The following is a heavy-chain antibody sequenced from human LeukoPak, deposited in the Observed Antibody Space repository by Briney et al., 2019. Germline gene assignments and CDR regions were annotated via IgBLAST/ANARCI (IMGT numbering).Heavy chain of an antibody. D-gene: IGHD4/OR15-4a*01. CDR3: ARESRKLTTIDY. CDR2: INPSSGGT. CDR1: GYTFTGYY. V-gene: IGHV1-2*02. Sequence: ASVKVSCKASGYTFTGYYMHWVRQAPGQGLEWMGWINPSSGGTNYAQKFQGRVTMTRDTSISTAYMELSRLRSDDTAVYYCARESRKLTTIDYWGQGTLVTVSS. J-gene: IGHJ4*02.